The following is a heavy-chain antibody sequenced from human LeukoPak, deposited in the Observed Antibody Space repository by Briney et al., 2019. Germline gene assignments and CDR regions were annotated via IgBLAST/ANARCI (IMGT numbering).Heavy chain of an antibody. CDR1: GYTFTGYY. CDR3: ARGINCCSSTSCYTGNWFDP. D-gene: IGHD2-2*02. V-gene: IGHV1-2*02. J-gene: IGHJ5*02. CDR2: INPNSGGT. Sequence: GASVKVSCKASGYTFTGYYMHWVRQAPGQGLEWMGWINPNSGGTNYAQKFQGRVTMTRDTSISTAYMELSRLRSDDTAVYYCARGINCCSSTSCYTGNWFDPWGQGTLVTVSS.